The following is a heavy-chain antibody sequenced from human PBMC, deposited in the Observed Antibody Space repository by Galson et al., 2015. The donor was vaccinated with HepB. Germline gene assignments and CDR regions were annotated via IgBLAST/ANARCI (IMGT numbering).Heavy chain of an antibody. CDR3: ARDSTLGSSWNYYNGMDV. CDR2: ISPYNGNT. D-gene: IGHD6-13*01. Sequence: SVKVSCKASGYTFATYSIMWVRQAPGQGLEWMGWISPYNGNTKYAQKLQGRVTMTTDTSTSTAHMELRSLRSDDTAVYYCARDSTLGSSWNYYNGMDVWGQGTTVTVSS. CDR1: GYTFATYS. V-gene: IGHV1-18*01. J-gene: IGHJ6*02.